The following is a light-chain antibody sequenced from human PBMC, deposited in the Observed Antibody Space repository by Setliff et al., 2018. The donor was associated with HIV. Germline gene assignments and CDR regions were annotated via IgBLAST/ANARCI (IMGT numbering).Light chain of an antibody. J-gene: IGLJ2*01. V-gene: IGLV2-11*01. CDR1: SSDVGGYTY. CDR3: CSYAGSFTWV. Sequence: LTQPRSVSGSRGQSVTISCTGSSSDVGGYTYVSWYQQHPGKSPKLMIYDVSKRPSGVPDRVSGSKSGNTASLTISGLQAEDEADYYCCSYAGSFTWVFGGGTKVTVL. CDR2: DVS.